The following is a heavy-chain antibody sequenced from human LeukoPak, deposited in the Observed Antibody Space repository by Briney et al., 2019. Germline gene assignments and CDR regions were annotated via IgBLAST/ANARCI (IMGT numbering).Heavy chain of an antibody. Sequence: GGSLRLSCAASGFTFSSYAMSWVRQAPGKGLEWVSAISGSGGSTYYADSVKGRFTISRDNSKNTLYLQMNSLRAEDTAVYYCARAGGEYQLSPDYRYDYWGQGTLVTVSS. CDR2: ISGSGGST. V-gene: IGHV3-23*01. CDR1: GFTFSSYA. D-gene: IGHD2-2*01. CDR3: ARAGGEYQLSPDYRYDY. J-gene: IGHJ4*02.